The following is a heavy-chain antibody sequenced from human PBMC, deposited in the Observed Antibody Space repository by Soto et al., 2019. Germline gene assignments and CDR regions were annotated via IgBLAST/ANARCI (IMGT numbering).Heavy chain of an antibody. V-gene: IGHV2-5*01. CDR2: IYWNDDD. D-gene: IGHD6-19*01. Sequence: PTLVNPTQTLTLTCSFSGFSLTSSGVGVGWFRQPPGKALEWLGLIYWNDDDRYRASLHSRLTITKDTSKNQVVLTMTNMDPEDTATYYCAHRPGGSGFRYYFDYWGQGTLVTVSS. CDR1: GFSLTSSGVG. CDR3: AHRPGGSGFRYYFDY. J-gene: IGHJ4*02.